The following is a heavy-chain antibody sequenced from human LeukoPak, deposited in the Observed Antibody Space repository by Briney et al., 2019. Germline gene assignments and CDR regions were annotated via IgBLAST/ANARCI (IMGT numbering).Heavy chain of an antibody. CDR2: INSDGSST. J-gene: IGHJ6*03. V-gene: IGHV3-74*01. Sequence: PGGSLRLSCAASGFTFSSYWMHWVRQAPGKGLVWVSRINSDGSSTSYADSVKGRFTISRDNAKNSLYLQMNSLRAEDTAVYYCARDKRRQRPGYMDVWGKGTTVTISS. CDR3: ARDKRRQRPGYMDV. D-gene: IGHD1-1*01. CDR1: GFTFSSYW.